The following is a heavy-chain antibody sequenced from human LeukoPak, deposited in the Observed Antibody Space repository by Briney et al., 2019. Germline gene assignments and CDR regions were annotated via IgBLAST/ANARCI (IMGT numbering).Heavy chain of an antibody. D-gene: IGHD6-6*01. CDR3: ARLDYSSSPFDY. CDR1: GYSFTSSW. Sequence: GESLKISCEVSGYSFTSSWIAWVRQMPGKGLEWMGIIYPGDSDTRYSPSFQGQVTISADKSISTAYLQWSSLKASDTAMYYCARLDYSSSPFDYWGQGTLVTVSS. V-gene: IGHV5-51*01. CDR2: IYPGDSDT. J-gene: IGHJ4*02.